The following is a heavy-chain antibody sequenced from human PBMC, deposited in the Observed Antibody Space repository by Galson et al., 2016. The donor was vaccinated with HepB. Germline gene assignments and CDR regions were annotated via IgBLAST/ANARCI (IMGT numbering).Heavy chain of an antibody. V-gene: IGHV4-39*01. CDR1: GGSIRTSSYY. J-gene: IGHJ4*02. CDR3: ARPRASWGLGGQNYFDD. Sequence: ETLSLTCTVSGGSIRTSSYYWGWIRQPPGKGLEWIGNIYYSGSPYYNPTFNSRVTISIDTSKNQFSLKLTSVTAADTAVYFCARPRASWGLGGQNYFDDWGQGTLVTVSS. D-gene: IGHD7-27*01. CDR2: IYYSGSP.